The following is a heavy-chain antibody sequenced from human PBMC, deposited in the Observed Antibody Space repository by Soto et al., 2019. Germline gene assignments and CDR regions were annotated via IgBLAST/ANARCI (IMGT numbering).Heavy chain of an antibody. D-gene: IGHD3-10*01. Sequence: PSETLSLTCTVSGGSISSSSYCWGWIRQPPGKGLEWIGSIYYSGSTYYNPSLKSRVTISVDTSKNQFSLKLSSVTAADTAVYYCARASSMVRGVITTPPNAFDIWGQGTMVTVSS. CDR2: IYYSGST. CDR3: ARASSMVRGVITTPPNAFDI. V-gene: IGHV4-39*01. J-gene: IGHJ3*02. CDR1: GGSISSSSYC.